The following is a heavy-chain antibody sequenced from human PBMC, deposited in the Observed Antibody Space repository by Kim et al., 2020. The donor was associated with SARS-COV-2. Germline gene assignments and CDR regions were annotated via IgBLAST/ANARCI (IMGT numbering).Heavy chain of an antibody. CDR1: GASIFGGSSY. D-gene: IGHD4-4*01. V-gene: IGHV4-31*01. CDR2: IYHSGSA. J-gene: IGHJ4*01. CDR3: ARAYNDNRNYHFYY. Sequence: SETLSLTCTVSGASIFGGSSYWSWIRQHPGKGLEWIGYIYHSGSAYYNPSLKSQVTLSIDTSNNQFSLELRSVTAADTAVYYCARAYNDNRNYHFYYWG.